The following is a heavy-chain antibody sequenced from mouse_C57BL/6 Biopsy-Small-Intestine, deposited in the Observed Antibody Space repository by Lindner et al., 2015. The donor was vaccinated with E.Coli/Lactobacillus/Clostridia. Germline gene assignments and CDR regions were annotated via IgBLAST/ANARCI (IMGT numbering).Heavy chain of an antibody. J-gene: IGHJ4*01. D-gene: IGHD1-1*01. V-gene: IGHV1S22*01. Sequence: SVKVSCKASGYSFATYFVHWVRQAPGQGLEWMGVINPSGGSTSYAQKFQGRLTMTRDTSTTTVFMELSSLTSEDSAVCYCTRTPGFCSGGSCYYNWFDPWGQGTLVTVSS. CDR1: GYSFATYF. CDR2: INPSGGST. CDR3: TRTPGFCSGGSCYYNWFDP.